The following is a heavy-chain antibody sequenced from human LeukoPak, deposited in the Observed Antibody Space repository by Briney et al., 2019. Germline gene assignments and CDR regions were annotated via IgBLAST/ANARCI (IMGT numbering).Heavy chain of an antibody. CDR3: ARVVYRSSTSCYNWFDP. V-gene: IGHV1-69*06. Sequence: SVKVSCKASGGTFSSYAISWVRQAPGQGREWMGRIIPIFGTANYAQKFQGRVTITADKSTSTAYMELSSLRSEDTAVYYCARVVYRSSTSCYNWFDPWGQGTLVTVSS. J-gene: IGHJ5*02. D-gene: IGHD2-2*01. CDR2: IIPIFGTA. CDR1: GGTFSSYA.